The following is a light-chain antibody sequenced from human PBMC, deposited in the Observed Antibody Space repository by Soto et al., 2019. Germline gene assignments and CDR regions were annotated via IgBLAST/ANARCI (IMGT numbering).Light chain of an antibody. J-gene: IGKJ5*01. V-gene: IGKV1-39*01. CDR3: QQSYSTHPIT. CDR1: QTIRSY. Sequence: DIQLTQSPSSLSASVGDRVTISCRASQTIRSYLAWYQQKPGQAPKHLIYAASSLQTGVPSRSSGSGSGTDFTLTISSLQPEDFANYYCQQSYSTHPITFGQGTRLEIK. CDR2: AAS.